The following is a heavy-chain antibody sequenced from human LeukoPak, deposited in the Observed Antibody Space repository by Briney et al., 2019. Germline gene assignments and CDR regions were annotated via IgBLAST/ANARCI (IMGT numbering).Heavy chain of an antibody. CDR1: GFTFSSFA. D-gene: IGHD6-13*01. J-gene: IGHJ2*01. CDR3: AKDWGIAAVASQWFFDL. V-gene: IGHV3-23*01. Sequence: GGSLRLSCAASGFTFSSFAMGWVRQAPGKGLEWVSTISGTGGSTFYADSVKGRFTISRDNSKNTLYLQMDSLRVEDTAVYFCAKDWGIAAVASQWFFDLWGRGTLVTVSS. CDR2: ISGTGGST.